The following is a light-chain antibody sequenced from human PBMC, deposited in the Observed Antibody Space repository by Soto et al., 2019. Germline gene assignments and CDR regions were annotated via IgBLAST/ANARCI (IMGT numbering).Light chain of an antibody. CDR2: KAS. Sequence: IQMTQSPSSLSASVGDRVTITCRASQAIGTDLGWYQQKPGKAPKLLIYKASSLESGVPSRFSGSGSGTEFTLTISSLQPDDFATYYCQQYNSYQWTFGQGTKVDIK. V-gene: IGKV1-5*03. CDR3: QQYNSYQWT. CDR1: QAIGTD. J-gene: IGKJ1*01.